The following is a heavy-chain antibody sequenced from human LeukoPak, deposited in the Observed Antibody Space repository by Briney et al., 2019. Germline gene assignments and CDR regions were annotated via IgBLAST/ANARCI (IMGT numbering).Heavy chain of an antibody. Sequence: SETLSLTCTVSGGSISSYYWSWIRQPPGKGLEWIGYIYSSGSTNYNPSLKSRLTISVDTSKNQFSLKLSSVTAADTAVYYCARGRKGGSALWGQGTLVTVSS. D-gene: IGHD3-10*01. J-gene: IGHJ4*02. CDR2: IYSSGST. CDR1: GGSISSYY. CDR3: ARGRKGGSAL. V-gene: IGHV4-59*12.